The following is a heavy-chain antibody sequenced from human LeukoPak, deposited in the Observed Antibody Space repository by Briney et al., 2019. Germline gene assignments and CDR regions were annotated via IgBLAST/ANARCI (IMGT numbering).Heavy chain of an antibody. CDR1: GYSFTNCD. J-gene: IGHJ6*03. CDR3: ARGPQWRGDYYYMDV. CDR2: MNPNSGNK. D-gene: IGHD2-8*01. V-gene: IGHV1-8*01. Sequence: ASVKVSCKASGYSFTNCDINWVRQATGQGLEWMGWMNPNSGNKGYAQKFQGRVTMTMNTSITTAYMELSSLRSEDTAVYYCARGPQWRGDYYYMDVWGRGTTVTVSS.